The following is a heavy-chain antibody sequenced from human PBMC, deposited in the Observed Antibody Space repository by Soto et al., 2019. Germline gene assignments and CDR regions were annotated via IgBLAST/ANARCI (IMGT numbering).Heavy chain of an antibody. CDR3: SRDGREASGMDV. D-gene: IGHD1-26*01. V-gene: IGHV4-59*11. Sequence: QVQLQESGPGLVRPSETLSLTCTVSGGSISSHYWSWVRQAPGKGLEWIGHIYYRGSTNYNPSLRSRSTISVDASKRQFSLKLNYVTTADTAGYYCSRDGREASGMDVWGQGTKVTFSS. J-gene: IGHJ6*02. CDR1: GGSISSHY. CDR2: IYYRGST.